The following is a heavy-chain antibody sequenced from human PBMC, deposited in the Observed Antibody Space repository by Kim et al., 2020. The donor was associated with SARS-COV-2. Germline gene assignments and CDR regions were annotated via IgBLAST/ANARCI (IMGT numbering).Heavy chain of an antibody. D-gene: IGHD1-7*01. Sequence: PSFQGRVTISADKSISTAYLQWSSLKASDTAMYYCARLLLYNWNYRFDYWGQGTLVTVSS. J-gene: IGHJ4*02. V-gene: IGHV5-51*01. CDR3: ARLLLYNWNYRFDY.